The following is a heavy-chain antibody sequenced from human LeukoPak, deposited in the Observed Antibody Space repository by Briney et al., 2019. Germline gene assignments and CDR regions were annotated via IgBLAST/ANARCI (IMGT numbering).Heavy chain of an antibody. D-gene: IGHD5-24*01. CDR2: ISESGGDT. CDR3: AKQFVDI. Sequence: GGSLRLSCAACAFAFSNYAMNWVRQAPGKGLEWVSSISESGGDTSYADSVKGRFTISRDNSKNTLYLQMNSLRAADTAVYYCAKQFVDIWGQGTLVIVSS. CDR1: AFAFSNYA. J-gene: IGHJ5*02. V-gene: IGHV3-23*01.